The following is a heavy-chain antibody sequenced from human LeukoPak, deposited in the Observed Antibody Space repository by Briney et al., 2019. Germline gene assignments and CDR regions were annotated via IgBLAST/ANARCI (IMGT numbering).Heavy chain of an antibody. D-gene: IGHD2-15*01. CDR1: GFTFSSYS. V-gene: IGHV4-59*01. Sequence: GSLRLSCAASGFTFSSYSMNWVRQAPGKGLEWIGYIYYSGSTNYNPSLKSRVTISVDTSKNQFSLKLSSVTAADTAVYYCARVGCSGGSCLFDYWGQGTLVTVSS. CDR2: IYYSGST. CDR3: ARVGCSGGSCLFDY. J-gene: IGHJ4*02.